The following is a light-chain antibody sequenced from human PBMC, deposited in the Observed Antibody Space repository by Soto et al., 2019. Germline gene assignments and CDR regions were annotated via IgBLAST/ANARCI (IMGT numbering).Light chain of an antibody. Sequence: EIVLTQSPGTLSLSPGERATLSCRGSRSISSNYLAWYQQKPGQAPKLLIYGASSRATGIPDRFSGSGSGTDFILTISRLEPEDFAMYYCQQSGKSFPLTFGGGTKLEI. CDR2: GAS. J-gene: IGKJ4*01. V-gene: IGKV3-20*01. CDR1: RSISSNY. CDR3: QQSGKSFPLT.